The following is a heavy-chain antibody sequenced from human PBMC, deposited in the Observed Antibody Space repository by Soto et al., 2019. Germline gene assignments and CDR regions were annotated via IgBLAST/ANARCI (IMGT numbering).Heavy chain of an antibody. V-gene: IGHV3-7*05. D-gene: IGHD6-13*01. J-gene: IGHJ4*02. CDR2: IKKDGSEK. Sequence: PGGSLRLSCAASGFTFSSSWMTWVRQAPGKGLEWVANIKKDGSEKYYVDSVRGRFTISRDNAKSSLYLQMNSLRADDTAVYYCARHSTTWFDYWGQGVLVTVSS. CDR3: ARHSTTWFDY. CDR1: GFTFSSSW.